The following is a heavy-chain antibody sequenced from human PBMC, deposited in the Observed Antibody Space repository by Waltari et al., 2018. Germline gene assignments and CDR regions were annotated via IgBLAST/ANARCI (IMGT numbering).Heavy chain of an antibody. V-gene: IGHV4-34*01. CDR1: GGSFNGYY. J-gene: IGHJ5*02. CDR3: ARVQNWFDP. Sequence: QVQLQQWGAGLLRPSETLSLTCAVYGGSFNGYYWNWVRQPPGKGLEWSGEIDYSGFTTYNPSLKSRVTISLDTSKNQFSLSLNSVTAADTAVYYCARVQNWFDPWGQGTLVTVSS. CDR2: IDYSGFT.